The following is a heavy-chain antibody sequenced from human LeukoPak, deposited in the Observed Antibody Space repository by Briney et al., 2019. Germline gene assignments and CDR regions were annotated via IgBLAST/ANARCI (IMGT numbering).Heavy chain of an antibody. J-gene: IGHJ4*02. V-gene: IGHV4-39*01. Sequence: PSETLSLTCTVSGGSISSSSYYWGWIRQPPGKGLEWIGSIYYSGSTYYNPSLKSRVTISVDTSKNQFSLTLSSVTAADTAVYYCARHDPNPLRYRTNGVCYSDYWGQGTLVTVSS. CDR2: IYYSGST. D-gene: IGHD2-8*01. CDR1: GGSISSSSYY. CDR3: ARHDPNPLRYRTNGVCYSDY.